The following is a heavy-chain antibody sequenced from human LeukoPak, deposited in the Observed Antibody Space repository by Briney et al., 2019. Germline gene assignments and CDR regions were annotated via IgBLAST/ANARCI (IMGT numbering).Heavy chain of an antibody. CDR2: IYYSGST. CDR3: ERTAYYWFDP. J-gene: IGHJ5*02. V-gene: IGHV4-39*07. Sequence: SETLSLTCTVSGGSISSSSYYWGWIRQPPGKGLEWIGSIYYSGSTYYNPSLKSRVTISVDTSKNQFSLKLSSVTAADTAVYYCERTAYYWFDPWGQGTLVTVSS. D-gene: IGHD2-21*01. CDR1: GGSISSSSYY.